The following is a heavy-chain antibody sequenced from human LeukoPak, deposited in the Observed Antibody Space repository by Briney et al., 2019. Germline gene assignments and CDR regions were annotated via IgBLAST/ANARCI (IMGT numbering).Heavy chain of an antibody. CDR3: ARAQLELRLYYYYYYIDV. CDR1: GGTFSSYA. D-gene: IGHD1-7*01. Sequence: SVKVSCKASGGTFSSYAIRWVRQAPGQGLEWMGRIIPIFGTANYAQEFQGRVTITTDESTSTAYMELSSLRSEDTAVYYCARAQLELRLYYYYYYIDVWGKGTTVTVSS. V-gene: IGHV1-69*05. J-gene: IGHJ6*03. CDR2: IIPIFGTA.